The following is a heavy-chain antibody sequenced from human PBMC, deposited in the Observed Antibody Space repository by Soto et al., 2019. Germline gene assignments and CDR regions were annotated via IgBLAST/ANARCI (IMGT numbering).Heavy chain of an antibody. Sequence: SETLSLTCTVSGGSISSYYWSWIRQPPGKGLEWIGYIYYSGSTNYNPPLKSRVTISVDTSKNQFSLKLSSVTAADTAVYYCASFIAAAGSRAFDIWGQGTMVTVSS. CDR1: GGSISSYY. CDR2: IYYSGST. D-gene: IGHD6-13*01. J-gene: IGHJ3*02. V-gene: IGHV4-59*01. CDR3: ASFIAAAGSRAFDI.